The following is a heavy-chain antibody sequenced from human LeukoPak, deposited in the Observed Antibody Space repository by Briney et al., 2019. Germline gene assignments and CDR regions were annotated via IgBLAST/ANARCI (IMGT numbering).Heavy chain of an antibody. CDR2: ISYDGSNK. CDR1: GFTFSSYA. CDR3: ARERAYSNYDY. Sequence: PGGSLRLSCAASGFTFSSYAMHWVRQAPGEGLEWVAVISYDGSNKYYADSVKGRFTISRDNSKNTLYLQMNSLRAEDTAVYYCARERAYSNYDYWGQGTLVTVSS. D-gene: IGHD4-11*01. V-gene: IGHV3-30*04. J-gene: IGHJ4*02.